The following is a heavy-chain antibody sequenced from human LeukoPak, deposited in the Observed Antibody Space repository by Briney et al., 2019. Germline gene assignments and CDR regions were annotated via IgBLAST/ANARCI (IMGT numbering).Heavy chain of an antibody. J-gene: IGHJ5*02. CDR1: GYSISSRYY. Sequence: SETLSLTCAVSGYSISSRYYWGWIRQPPGKGLEWIGSIYHSGSTYYNPSLKSRVTISVDTSKNQFSLKLSSATAADTAVYYCARSRDANWFDPWGQGTLVTVSS. V-gene: IGHV4-38-2*01. CDR2: IYHSGST. CDR3: ARSRDANWFDP.